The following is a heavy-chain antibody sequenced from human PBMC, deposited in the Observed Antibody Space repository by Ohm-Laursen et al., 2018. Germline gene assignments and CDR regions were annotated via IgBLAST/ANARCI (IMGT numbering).Heavy chain of an antibody. Sequence: SLRLSCTASGFTFSDYDVHWVRQGTGKGLEWVSSIGPTGDTYYPGSVKGRFTISRDNAKNSFFLQMNSLRAEDTAVYYCAKDNCSGGSCHFDYWGQGTLVTVSS. CDR1: GFTFSDYD. J-gene: IGHJ4*02. D-gene: IGHD2-15*01. CDR3: AKDNCSGGSCHFDY. CDR2: IGPTGDT. V-gene: IGHV3-13*01.